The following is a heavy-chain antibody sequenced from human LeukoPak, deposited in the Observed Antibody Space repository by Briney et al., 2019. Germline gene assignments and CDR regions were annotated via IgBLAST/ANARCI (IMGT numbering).Heavy chain of an antibody. CDR3: ARYSGSSDGAFDI. CDR1: GFTFINYS. CDR2: IEYGSSSI. V-gene: IGHV3-48*01. Sequence: PGGSLRLSCTASGFTFINYSMNWVRQAPGKGLEWVSYIEYGSSSIYYADSVRGRFTISRDNAKNSLYLQMDSLRAEDMAVYYCARYSGSSDGAFDIWGQGTMVTVSS. D-gene: IGHD1-26*01. J-gene: IGHJ3*02.